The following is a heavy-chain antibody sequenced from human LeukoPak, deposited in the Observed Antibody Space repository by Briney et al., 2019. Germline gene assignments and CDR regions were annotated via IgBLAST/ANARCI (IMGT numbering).Heavy chain of an antibody. Sequence: GGSLRLSCAASGFTFSSYGMHWVRQAPGKGLEWVSYISSSSSTIYYADSVKGRFTISRDNAKNSLYLQMNSLRAEDTAVYYCARDPRGMDVWGQGTTVTVFS. CDR1: GFTFSSYG. CDR3: ARDPRGMDV. V-gene: IGHV3-48*04. CDR2: ISSSSSTI. J-gene: IGHJ6*02.